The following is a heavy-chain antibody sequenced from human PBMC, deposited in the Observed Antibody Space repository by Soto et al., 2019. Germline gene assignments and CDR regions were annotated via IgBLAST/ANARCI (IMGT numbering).Heavy chain of an antibody. D-gene: IGHD2-21*02. Sequence: QVQLQESGPGLVKPSQTLSLTCTVSGGSISSGDYYWSWIRQPPGKGLEWIGYIYYSGSTYYNPSLRSRVTISVDTSKNQFSLKLSSVTAADTAVYYCASESYCGGDCYSDGMDVWGQGTTVTVSS. CDR3: ASESYCGGDCYSDGMDV. V-gene: IGHV4-30-4*01. J-gene: IGHJ6*02. CDR1: GGSISSGDYY. CDR2: IYYSGST.